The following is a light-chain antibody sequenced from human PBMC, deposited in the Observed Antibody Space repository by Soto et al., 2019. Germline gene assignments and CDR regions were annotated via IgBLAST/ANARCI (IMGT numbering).Light chain of an antibody. CDR3: QQRSNWPLT. J-gene: IGKJ3*01. V-gene: IGKV3-11*01. Sequence: EIVLTQSPATLSLSPGERATLSCRASQSVSSYLAWYQQEPGQAPRLLIYDTSNRATGIPARFSASASGTDFTLTISSLEPEDFAVYYCQQRSNWPLTFGPGTKVDIK. CDR2: DTS. CDR1: QSVSSY.